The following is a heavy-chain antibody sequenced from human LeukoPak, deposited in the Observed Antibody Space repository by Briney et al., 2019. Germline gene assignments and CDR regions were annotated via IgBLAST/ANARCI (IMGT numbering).Heavy chain of an antibody. CDR2: IIPIFGTA. V-gene: IGHV1-69*01. Sequence: GSSVKVSCKASGGTFSSYAISWVRQAPGQGLEWMGGIIPIFGTANYAQKFQGRVTITADESTSTTYMELSSPRSEDTAVYYCARDRRLYVFDQLPENNWFDPWGQGNLVTVSS. CDR3: ARDRRLYVFDQLPENNWFDP. CDR1: GGTFSSYA. D-gene: IGHD2-2*01. J-gene: IGHJ5*02.